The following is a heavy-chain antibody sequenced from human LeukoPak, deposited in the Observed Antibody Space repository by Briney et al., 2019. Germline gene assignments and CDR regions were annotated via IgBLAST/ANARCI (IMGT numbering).Heavy chain of an antibody. D-gene: IGHD6-6*01. CDR3: ASFLGVDIYSSSANDAFDI. CDR1: GFTFSSYW. J-gene: IGHJ3*02. V-gene: IGHV3-7*01. Sequence: PGGSLRLSCAASGFTFSSYWMSWVRQAPGKGLEWVANIKQDGSEKYYVDSVKGRFTISRDNAKNSLYLQMNSLRAEDTAVYYCASFLGVDIYSSSANDAFDIWGQGTMVTVSS. CDR2: IKQDGSEK.